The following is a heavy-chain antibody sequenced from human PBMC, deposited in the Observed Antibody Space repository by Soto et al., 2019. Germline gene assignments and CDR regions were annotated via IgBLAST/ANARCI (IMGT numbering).Heavy chain of an antibody. D-gene: IGHD3-22*01. V-gene: IGHV1-69*13. CDR2: IIPIFGTA. CDR1: GGTFSSYA. CDR3: ARDTKYYDSSAENWFDP. Sequence: SVKVSCKASGGTFSSYAISWVRQAPGQGLEWMGGIIPIFGTANYARKFQGRVTITADESTSTAYMELSSLRSEDTAVYYCARDTKYYDSSAENWFDPWGQGTLVTVSS. J-gene: IGHJ5*02.